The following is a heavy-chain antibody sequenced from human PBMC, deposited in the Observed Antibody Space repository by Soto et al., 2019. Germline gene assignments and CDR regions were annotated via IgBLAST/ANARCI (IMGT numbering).Heavy chain of an antibody. V-gene: IGHV3-23*01. CDR2: ISGSGGST. D-gene: IGHD6-13*01. CDR3: AKDTPITRQQLALYDAFDI. J-gene: IGHJ3*02. Sequence: EVQLLESGGGLVQPGGSLRLSCAASGFTFSSYAMSWVRQAPGKGLEWVSAISGSGGSTYYADSVKGRFTISRDNSKNTLYLQMNSLRAEDTAVYYCAKDTPITRQQLALYDAFDIWGQGTMVTVSS. CDR1: GFTFSSYA.